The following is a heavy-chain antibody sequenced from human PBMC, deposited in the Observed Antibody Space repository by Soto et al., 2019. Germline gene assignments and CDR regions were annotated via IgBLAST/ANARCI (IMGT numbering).Heavy chain of an antibody. J-gene: IGHJ3*02. CDR2: ISGSGGST. CDR3: AKVIGWHLFGVPPMVKIGDAFDI. D-gene: IGHD3-3*01. V-gene: IGHV3-23*01. CDR1: GFTFSSYA. Sequence: GGSLRLSCAASGFTFSSYAMSWVRQAPGKGLEWVSAISGSGGSTYYADSVKGRFTISRDNSKNTLYLQMNSLRAEDTAVYYCAKVIGWHLFGVPPMVKIGDAFDIWGQGTMVTVSS.